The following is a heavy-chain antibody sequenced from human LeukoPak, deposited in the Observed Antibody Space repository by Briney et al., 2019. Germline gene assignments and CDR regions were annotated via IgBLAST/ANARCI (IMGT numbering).Heavy chain of an antibody. Sequence: GGSLRLSCAASGFTFDDYGMSWVRQAPGKGLEWVSGINWNGGSTGYADSVKGRFTISRDNAKNSLYLQMNSLRAEDTALYYCARDSVYDSSGYYHYWGQGTLVTVSS. CDR2: INWNGGST. CDR1: GFTFDDYG. J-gene: IGHJ4*02. CDR3: ARDSVYDSSGYYHY. D-gene: IGHD3-22*01. V-gene: IGHV3-20*04.